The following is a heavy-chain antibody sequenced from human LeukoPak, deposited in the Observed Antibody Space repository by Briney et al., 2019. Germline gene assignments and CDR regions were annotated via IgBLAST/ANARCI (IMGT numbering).Heavy chain of an antibody. CDR3: VKHVGSRWSNNRFDP. J-gene: IGHJ5*02. CDR1: GFTFDSYA. D-gene: IGHD6-13*01. CDR2: VSRFGGTT. V-gene: IGHV3-23*01. Sequence: PGGSLRLSCAASGFTFDSYAMSWVRQAPGKGLEWVSAVSRFGGTTYYADSAKGRFTISRDNSNNTVYLQMNSLSVGDTALYYCVKHVGSRWSNNRFDPWGQGTPVTVSS.